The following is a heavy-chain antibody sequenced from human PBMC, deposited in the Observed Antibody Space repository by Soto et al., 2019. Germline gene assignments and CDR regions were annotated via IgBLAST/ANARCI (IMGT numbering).Heavy chain of an antibody. CDR1: GFTFSIYA. J-gene: IGHJ4*02. Sequence: GGSLRLSCAASGFTFSIYAISWVGQAPGKGLEWVSAISGSGGSTYYADSVKGRFTISRDNSKNTLYLQMNSLRAEDTAVYYCAKSEGAYYFDYWGQGTLVTVSS. V-gene: IGHV3-23*01. CDR3: AKSEGAYYFDY. CDR2: ISGSGGST.